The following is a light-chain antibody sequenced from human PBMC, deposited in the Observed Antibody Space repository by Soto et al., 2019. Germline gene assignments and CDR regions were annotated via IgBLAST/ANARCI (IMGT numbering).Light chain of an antibody. V-gene: IGLV2-14*01. CDR3: SSYTSSSTLYV. CDR2: DVS. J-gene: IGLJ1*01. Sequence: ALTQPASVSGSPGQSITISCTGTSSDVGGYNYVSWYQQHPGKAPKLMIYDVSNRPSGVSNRFSGSKSGNTASLTISGLQAEDEADYYCSSYTSSSTLYVFGTGSKLTVL. CDR1: SSDVGGYNY.